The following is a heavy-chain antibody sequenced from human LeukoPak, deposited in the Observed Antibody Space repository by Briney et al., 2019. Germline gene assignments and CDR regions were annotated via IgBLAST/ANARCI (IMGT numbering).Heavy chain of an antibody. CDR1: GFTFSSYA. Sequence: PGGSLRLSCAASGFTFSSYAMSWVRQAPGKGLEWVSAISGSGGSTYYADSVKGRFTISRDNSKNTLYLQMNGLRAEDTAVYYCAKAMSYYYYYYGMDVWGQGTTVTVSS. CDR3: AKAMSYYYYYYGMDV. V-gene: IGHV3-23*01. D-gene: IGHD5/OR15-5a*01. J-gene: IGHJ6*02. CDR2: ISGSGGST.